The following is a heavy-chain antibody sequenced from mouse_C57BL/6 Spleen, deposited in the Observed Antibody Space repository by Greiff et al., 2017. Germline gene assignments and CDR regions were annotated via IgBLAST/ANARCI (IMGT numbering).Heavy chain of an antibody. D-gene: IGHD1-1*01. J-gene: IGHJ2*01. Sequence: QVQLQQSGPGLVQPSQSLSITCPVSGFSLTSYGVHWVRQSPGKGLEWLGVIWSGGSTDYNAAFISRLSISKDNSKSQVFFKMNSLQADDTAIYYCARGYYGSSLDYWGQGTTLTVSS. V-gene: IGHV2-2*01. CDR3: ARGYYGSSLDY. CDR1: GFSLTSYG. CDR2: IWSGGST.